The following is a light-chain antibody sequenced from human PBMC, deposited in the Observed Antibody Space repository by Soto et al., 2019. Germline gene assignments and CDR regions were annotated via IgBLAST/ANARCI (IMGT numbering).Light chain of an antibody. CDR1: QSISRS. V-gene: IGKV1-39*01. Sequence: DIQMTQSPSSLSASVGDRVTITCRASQSISRSLNWYQQKPGKAPMLLVYAKSSLQSGVPSRFSDSGSGTDFTLHISSLQPADFATYYWQQSYSSPYTFGKGTKLEIK. CDR2: AKS. J-gene: IGKJ2*01. CDR3: QQSYSSPYT.